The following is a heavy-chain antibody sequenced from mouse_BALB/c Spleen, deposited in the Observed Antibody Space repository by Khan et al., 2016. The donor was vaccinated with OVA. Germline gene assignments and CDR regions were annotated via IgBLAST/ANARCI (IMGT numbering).Heavy chain of an antibody. Sequence: EVQLQESGPGLVKPSQSLSLTCTVTGYSITSGYAWNWIRQFPGNKLEWMGYISSSGGTSYNPSLKSRISITQDTSKNQFFLQLNSVTTEDTATYYCARGNYDGYYFDYWGQGTPLTVSS. CDR2: ISSSGGT. D-gene: IGHD2-4*01. V-gene: IGHV3-2*02. CDR3: ARGNYDGYYFDY. J-gene: IGHJ2*01. CDR1: GYSITSGYA.